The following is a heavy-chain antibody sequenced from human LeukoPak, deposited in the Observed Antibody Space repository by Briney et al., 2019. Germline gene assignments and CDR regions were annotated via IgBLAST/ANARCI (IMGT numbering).Heavy chain of an antibody. CDR3: TTYKYCSGGSCYSAAFDI. Sequence: PGGSLRLSCAASGFTFSNAWMSWVRQAPGKGLEWVGRIKSKTDGGTTDYAAPVKGRFTISRDDSKSTLYLQMNSLKTEDTAVYYCTTYKYCSGGSCYSAAFDIWGQGTMVTVSS. V-gene: IGHV3-15*01. CDR2: IKSKTDGGTT. D-gene: IGHD2-15*01. J-gene: IGHJ3*02. CDR1: GFTFSNAW.